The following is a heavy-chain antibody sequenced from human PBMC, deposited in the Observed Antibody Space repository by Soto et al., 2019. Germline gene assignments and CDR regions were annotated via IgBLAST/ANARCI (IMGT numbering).Heavy chain of an antibody. V-gene: IGHV4-31*03. CDR3: GRVCGGDCHNGMDV. Sequence: QVQLQESGPGLVKPSQTLSLTCTVSGGSISSGGYYWSWIRQHPGKGLEWIGYIYYSGSTYYNPSLTSRGTISVGTSKKPSSLTLRSLTAAVTAVYPCGRVCGGDCHNGMDVWGQGTTVTVSS. D-gene: IGHD2-21*02. J-gene: IGHJ6*02. CDR1: GGSISSGGYY. CDR2: IYYSGST.